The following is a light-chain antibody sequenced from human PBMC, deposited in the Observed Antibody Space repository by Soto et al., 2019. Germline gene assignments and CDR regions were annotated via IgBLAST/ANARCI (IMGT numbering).Light chain of an antibody. CDR2: TTS. V-gene: IGKV1-39*01. Sequence: DIQMTQSPSSLSASVGDRVTITCRASQTINSYLNWYQQKPGKAPYLLIYTTSNLQSGVPSRFSGSGAGTDFTLTISSLQHEDSATYSCQKSYSCPRTFGQGTKVEFK. J-gene: IGKJ1*01. CDR3: QKSYSCPRT. CDR1: QTINSY.